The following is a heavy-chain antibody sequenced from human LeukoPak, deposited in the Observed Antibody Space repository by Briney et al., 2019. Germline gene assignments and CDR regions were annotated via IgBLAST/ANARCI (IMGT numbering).Heavy chain of an antibody. Sequence: GASVKVSCKASGYPFTGYYMHWVRQAPGQGLEWMGRINPNSGGTNYAQKFQGRVTMTRDTSISTAYMELSRLRSDDTAVYYCARLIYSGYDKYYFDYWGQGTLVTVSS. J-gene: IGHJ4*02. CDR2: INPNSGGT. V-gene: IGHV1-2*06. CDR1: GYPFTGYY. CDR3: ARLIYSGYDKYYFDY. D-gene: IGHD5-12*01.